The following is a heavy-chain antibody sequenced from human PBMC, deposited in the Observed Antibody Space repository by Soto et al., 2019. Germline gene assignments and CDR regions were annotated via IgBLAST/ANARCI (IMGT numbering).Heavy chain of an antibody. J-gene: IGHJ6*02. CDR2: MNPNSGNT. Sequence: ASVKVSCKASGYTFTSYDINWVRQATGQGLEWMGWMNPNSGNTGYAQKFQGRVTMTRNTSISTAYMELSSLRSEDTAVYYCARDPASWGLVYYYYGMDVWGQGTTVTVSS. CDR1: GYTFTSYD. V-gene: IGHV1-8*01. CDR3: ARDPASWGLVYYYYGMDV. D-gene: IGHD3-16*01.